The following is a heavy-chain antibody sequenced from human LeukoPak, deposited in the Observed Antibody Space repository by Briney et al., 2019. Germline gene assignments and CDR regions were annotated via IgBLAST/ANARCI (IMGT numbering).Heavy chain of an antibody. V-gene: IGHV3-23*01. D-gene: IGHD6-13*01. CDR1: GFTFSSYA. CDR3: AKASGYSSPYYYYMDV. CDR2: ISGSGGST. Sequence: GGSLRLSCAASGFTFSSYAMSWVRQAPGKGLEWVSAISGSGGSTYYADSVKGRFTISRDNSKNTLYLQMNSLRAEDTAVYYCAKASGYSSPYYYYMDVWGKGTTVTVSS. J-gene: IGHJ6*03.